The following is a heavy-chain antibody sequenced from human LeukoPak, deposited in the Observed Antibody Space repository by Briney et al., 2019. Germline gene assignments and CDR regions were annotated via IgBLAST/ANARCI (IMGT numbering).Heavy chain of an antibody. Sequence: GGSLRLSCAASGFTFSSYNMNWVRQAPGKGLEWVSYITSISSTIYYADSVKGRFSISRDNAKNSLYLQMNSLRAEDTAVYYCARESGSYYDFWGQGTLVTVSS. V-gene: IGHV3-48*01. CDR1: GFTFSSYN. CDR3: ARESGSYYDF. D-gene: IGHD1-26*01. J-gene: IGHJ4*02. CDR2: ITSISSTI.